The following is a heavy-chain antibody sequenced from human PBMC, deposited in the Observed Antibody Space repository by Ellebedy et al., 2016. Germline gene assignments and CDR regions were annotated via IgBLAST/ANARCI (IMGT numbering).Heavy chain of an antibody. Sequence: SETLSLXCAVYGGSFSGYYWSWIRQPPGKGLEWIGEINHSGSTNYNPSLKSRVTISVDTSKNQFSLKLSSVTAADTAVYYCARVGGGRFDPWGQGTLVTVSS. D-gene: IGHD3-16*01. V-gene: IGHV4-34*01. J-gene: IGHJ5*02. CDR3: ARVGGGRFDP. CDR1: GGSFSGYY. CDR2: INHSGST.